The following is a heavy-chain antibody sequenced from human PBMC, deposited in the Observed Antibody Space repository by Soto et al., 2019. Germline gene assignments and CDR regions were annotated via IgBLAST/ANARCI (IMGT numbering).Heavy chain of an antibody. CDR2: IYPPDSDT. CDR1: TYTFTNYW. J-gene: IGHJ4*02. V-gene: IGHV5-51*01. CDR3: ARDSPTTGNFDY. D-gene: IGHD1-26*01. Sequence: GESLKISCKGSTYTFTNYWIGWVRQMPGKGPEWMGLIYPPDSDTKYSPSFQGRFTISRDNSKNTLYLQMNSLSAEDTAVYYCARDSPTTGNFDYWGQGTLVTVSS.